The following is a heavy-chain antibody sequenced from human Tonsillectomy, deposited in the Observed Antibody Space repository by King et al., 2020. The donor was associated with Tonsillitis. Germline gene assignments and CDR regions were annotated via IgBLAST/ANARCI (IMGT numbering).Heavy chain of an antibody. CDR1: GFSFPSYT. CDR2: IRPGGDII. CDR3: AKLRRD. V-gene: IGHV3-23*04. J-gene: IGHJ4*02. Sequence: EVQLVESGGDLVQPGGSLRLSCTASGFSFPSYTMTWVRQPPGKGLEWVSTIRPGGDIIDYAASVKGRFTVSRDNSNNTFFLQMNSLRADDTAVYYCAKLRRDWGQGTLVTVTS.